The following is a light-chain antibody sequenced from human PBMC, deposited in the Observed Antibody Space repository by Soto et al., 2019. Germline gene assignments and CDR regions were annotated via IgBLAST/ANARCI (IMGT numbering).Light chain of an antibody. Sequence: IVFTQSPGTLSFSPVERAPLSCRASQTIRSNYLAWYQQKPGQAPSLLIFDASSRATGTPDRFSGSASGTDFTLTITRLDPEDFAVDDCQHYGNSLTFGGGTKVDI. V-gene: IGKV3-20*01. CDR3: QHYGNSLT. CDR1: QTIRSNY. CDR2: DAS. J-gene: IGKJ4*01.